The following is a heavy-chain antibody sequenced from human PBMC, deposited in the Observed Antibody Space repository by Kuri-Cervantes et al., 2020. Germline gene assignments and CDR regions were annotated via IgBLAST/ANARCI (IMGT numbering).Heavy chain of an antibody. CDR1: GGSISSGDYY. J-gene: IGHJ3*02. D-gene: IGHD4-11*01. CDR2: IYYSGST. CDR3: ATWRYSNYVSFAFDI. Sequence: SETLSLTCTVSGGSISSGDYYWSWIRQPPGKGLEWIGYIYYSGSTYYNPSLKSRVSISVDKSKNQFSLKLSSVTAADTAVYYCATWRYSNYVSFAFDIWGQGTMVTVSS. V-gene: IGHV4-30-4*08.